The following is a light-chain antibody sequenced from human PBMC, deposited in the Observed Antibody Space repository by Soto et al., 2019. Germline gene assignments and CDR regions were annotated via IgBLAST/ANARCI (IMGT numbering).Light chain of an antibody. J-gene: IGKJ2*01. CDR3: QQYYSTVYT. CDR2: WAS. CDR1: QGVLARSNSKNY. V-gene: IGKV4-1*01. Sequence: DFVMTQSPDSLAVSLGERATINCRSSQGVLARSNSKNYLAWYQQKPGQPPKLLIYWASTRQSGVPDRFSGSGSGPDFTLTISSLQAEDVAVYYCQQYYSTVYTFGQGTKLEIK.